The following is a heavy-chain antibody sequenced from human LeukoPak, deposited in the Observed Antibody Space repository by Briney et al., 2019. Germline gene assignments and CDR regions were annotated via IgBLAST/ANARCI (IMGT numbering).Heavy chain of an antibody. CDR2: IYPGDSDT. J-gene: IGHJ3*02. D-gene: IGHD1-26*01. Sequence: GESLKISCKGSGYSFTSYWIGWVRQMPGKGLEWMGIIYPGDSDTRYSPSFQGRVTISADKSISTAYLQWSSLKASDTAMYYCARQWELLGDAFDIWGQGTMVTVSS. CDR3: ARQWELLGDAFDI. CDR1: GYSFTSYW. V-gene: IGHV5-51*01.